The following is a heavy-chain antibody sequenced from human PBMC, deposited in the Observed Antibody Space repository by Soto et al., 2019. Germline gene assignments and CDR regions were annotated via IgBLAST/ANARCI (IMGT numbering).Heavy chain of an antibody. CDR1: GFTFTTYA. D-gene: IGHD3-22*01. V-gene: IGHV3-23*01. CDR3: ARIPAGYDSSGYFSAFDI. Sequence: GSLVLSCAASGFTFTTYAMSGVRQAPGKGLEWVSVISRRGDTTYYADSVKGRFTISRDNSKNTLYLQMNSLRAEDRAVYYCARIPAGYDSSGYFSAFDIWGQGTMVTVSS. J-gene: IGHJ3*02. CDR2: ISRRGDTT.